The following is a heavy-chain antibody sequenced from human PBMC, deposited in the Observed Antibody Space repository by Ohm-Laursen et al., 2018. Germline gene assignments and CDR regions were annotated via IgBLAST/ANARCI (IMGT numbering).Heavy chain of an antibody. J-gene: IGHJ4*02. CDR1: GFTFSRYG. CDR2: ISTSSIYI. D-gene: IGHD3-22*01. CDR3: ARSKLGY. Sequence: SLRLSCAASGFTFSRYGMNWVRQAPGKGLEWISSISTSSIYIYYADSKRGRFTISRDNAKNSLYLQMNSLRAEDTAVYYCARSKLGYWGQGTLVTVSS. V-gene: IGHV3-21*04.